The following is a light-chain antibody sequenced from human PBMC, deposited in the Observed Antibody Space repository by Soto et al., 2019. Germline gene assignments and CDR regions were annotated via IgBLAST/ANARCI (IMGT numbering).Light chain of an antibody. CDR1: QSISTW. V-gene: IGKV1-5*03. CDR2: KTS. Sequence: DIQMTQSPSTLSASVGYRFTITCRASQSISTWLAWYQQKPGKAPKLPIYKTSTLESGVPSRFSGSGSGTEFTLTISSLQPDDFATYYCQHYNTYSQTFGQGTKVDIK. CDR3: QHYNTYSQT. J-gene: IGKJ1*01.